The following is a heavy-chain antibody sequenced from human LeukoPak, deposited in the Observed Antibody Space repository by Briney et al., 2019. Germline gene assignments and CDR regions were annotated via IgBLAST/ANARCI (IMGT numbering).Heavy chain of an antibody. Sequence: GGSLRLSCAASGFTFCSYEMNWVRQAPGKGLEWVSYISSSGSTIYYADSVKGRFTISRDNAKNSLYLQMNSLRAEDTAVYYCASAGFTYYYDSSGYYPPGNWGQGTLVTVSS. J-gene: IGHJ4*02. V-gene: IGHV3-48*03. CDR2: ISSSGSTI. CDR3: ASAGFTYYYDSSGYYPPGN. CDR1: GFTFCSYE. D-gene: IGHD3-22*01.